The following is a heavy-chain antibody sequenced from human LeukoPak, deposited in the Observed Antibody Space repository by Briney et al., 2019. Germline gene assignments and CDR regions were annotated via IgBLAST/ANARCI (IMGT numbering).Heavy chain of an antibody. CDR1: GGSISSYY. J-gene: IGHJ4*02. CDR2: IYSSGST. D-gene: IGHD2-21*02. V-gene: IGHV4-59*01. CDR3: ARFAYCVGHCWYYFDY. Sequence: PSETLSLTCTVSGGSISSYYWSWIRQPPGKGLEWIGYIYSSGSTNYNPSLKSRITISVDTSKNQFSLKLSSVTAADTAVYYCARFAYCVGHCWYYFDYWGQGSLVTVSS.